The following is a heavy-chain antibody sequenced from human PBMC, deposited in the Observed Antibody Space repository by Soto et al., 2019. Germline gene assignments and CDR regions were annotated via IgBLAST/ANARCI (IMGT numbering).Heavy chain of an antibody. CDR1: GYTFTSYG. V-gene: IGHV1-18*01. CDR2: ISAHNGNT. J-gene: IGHJ4*02. Sequence: QVHLVQSGAEVKKPGASVKVSCKGSGYTFTSYGITWVRQAPGQGLEWMGWISAHNGNTDYAQRLQGRVTVTRDTSTSTAYMELRSLRSDDTAVYYCARGRYGDYWGQGALVTVSS. CDR3: ARGRYGDY. D-gene: IGHD1-1*01.